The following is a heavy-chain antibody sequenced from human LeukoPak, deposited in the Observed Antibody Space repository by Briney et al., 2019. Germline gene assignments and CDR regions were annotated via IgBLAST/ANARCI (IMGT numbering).Heavy chain of an antibody. Sequence: GGSLRLSCAASGFTFSSYGMHWVRQAPGKGLEWVAFIRYDGSNKYYADSVKGRFTISRDNSKNTLYLQMNSLRAEDTAVYYCAKDAPPITGTTYFDYWGQGTLVTVSS. CDR3: AKDAPPITGTTYFDY. D-gene: IGHD1-7*01. V-gene: IGHV3-30*02. J-gene: IGHJ4*02. CDR2: IRYDGSNK. CDR1: GFTFSSYG.